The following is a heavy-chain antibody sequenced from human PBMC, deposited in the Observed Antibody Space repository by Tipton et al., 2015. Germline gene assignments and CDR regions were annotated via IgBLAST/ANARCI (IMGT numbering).Heavy chain of an antibody. Sequence: TLSLTCTVSGGSISRYYWSWIRQSPGKGLEWIGYISDSGTTNYNPSLKSRVTMSRDTSKNQFSLKLSSVTAADTAVYYCASPSLPHDRGDYYFQSWGQGSLVTVSS. CDR2: ISDSGTT. V-gene: IGHV4-4*09. CDR1: GGSISRYY. J-gene: IGHJ4*02. CDR3: ASPSLPHDRGDYYFQS. D-gene: IGHD2-21*02.